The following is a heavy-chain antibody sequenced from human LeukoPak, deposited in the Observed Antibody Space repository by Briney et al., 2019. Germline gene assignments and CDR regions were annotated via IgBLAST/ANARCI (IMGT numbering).Heavy chain of an antibody. D-gene: IGHD3-3*01. V-gene: IGHV4-30-2*01. CDR1: GVSISSGGYS. Sequence: SETLSLTCAVSGVSISSGGYSWSWIRQPPGKGLEWIGYIYHSGSTYYNPSLKSRVTISVDRSKNQFSLKLSSVTAADTAVYYCARASEEYYDFWSGYPGLFDYWGQGTLVTVSS. CDR2: IYHSGST. J-gene: IGHJ4*02. CDR3: ARASEEYYDFWSGYPGLFDY.